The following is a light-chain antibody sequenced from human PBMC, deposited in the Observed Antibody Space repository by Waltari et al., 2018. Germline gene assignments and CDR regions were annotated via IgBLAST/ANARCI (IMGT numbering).Light chain of an antibody. J-gene: IGLJ3*02. CDR2: DNN. Sequence: QSVLTQPPSLSAAPGQKVTISCSGSSSNIGYDYVSWYQHLPGTAPKVVIYDNNKRPSGMPDRCSGSKSGTSATLGITGLQTGDEAFYYCATWDHSLHGMVFGGGTELTVL. V-gene: IGLV1-51*01. CDR1: SSNIGYDY. CDR3: ATWDHSLHGMV.